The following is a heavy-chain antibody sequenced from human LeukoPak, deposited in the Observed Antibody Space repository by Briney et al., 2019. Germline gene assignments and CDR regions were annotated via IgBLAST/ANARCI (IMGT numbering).Heavy chain of an antibody. Sequence: PGGSLRLSCEASGFTFSQYGMHWVPQAPGKGLEWVTSIHYDENNKSYSDSVKGRFTVSRDNSKNTLFLQMNRLRVEDTAVYYCARDVAWYCTRASCSYFGFWGQGTLVTVP. CDR3: ARDVAWYCTRASCSYFGF. V-gene: IGHV3-30*02. CDR1: GFTFSQYG. CDR2: IHYDENNK. J-gene: IGHJ4*02. D-gene: IGHD2-2*01.